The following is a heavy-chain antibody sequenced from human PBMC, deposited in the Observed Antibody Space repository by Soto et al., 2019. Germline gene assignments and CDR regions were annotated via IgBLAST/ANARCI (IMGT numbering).Heavy chain of an antibody. Sequence: ASVKVSCKASGYTFTSYYMHWVRQAPGQGLEWMGIINPSGGGTSYAQKFQGRVTMTRDTSTSTVYMELSSLRSEDTAVYYCARPYYDFWSGYWNYFDYWGQGTLVTVSS. CDR1: GYTFTSYY. CDR3: ARPYYDFWSGYWNYFDY. J-gene: IGHJ4*02. CDR2: INPSGGGT. V-gene: IGHV1-46*03. D-gene: IGHD3-3*01.